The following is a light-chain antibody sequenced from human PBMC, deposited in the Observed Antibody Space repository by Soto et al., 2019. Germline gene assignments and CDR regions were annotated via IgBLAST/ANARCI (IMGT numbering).Light chain of an antibody. CDR2: DIN. CDR3: GTWDSSLSAYV. J-gene: IGLJ1*01. CDR1: SSNIGNNY. Sequence: QSVLTQPPSVSAAPGQKVTISCSGSSSNIGNNYVSWYQQLPETAPKLLIYDINQRPSGIPDRFSGSKSGTSATLGITGLQTGDEADYYCGTWDSSLSAYVFGTGTKLTVL. V-gene: IGLV1-51*01.